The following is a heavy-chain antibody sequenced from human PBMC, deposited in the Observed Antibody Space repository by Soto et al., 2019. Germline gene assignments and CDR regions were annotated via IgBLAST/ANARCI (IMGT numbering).Heavy chain of an antibody. Sequence: QVQLQESGPGLVKPSETLSLTCTVSGGSVSSGSYYWSWIRQPPGKGLEWIGYIYYSGSTNYNPSLKSRGTISVDTSKNQFSLKLSSVTAADTAVYYCAREAQWFVGATDHWGQGTLVTVSS. V-gene: IGHV4-61*01. J-gene: IGHJ4*02. CDR2: IYYSGST. CDR1: GGSVSSGSYY. D-gene: IGHD1-26*01. CDR3: AREAQWFVGATDH.